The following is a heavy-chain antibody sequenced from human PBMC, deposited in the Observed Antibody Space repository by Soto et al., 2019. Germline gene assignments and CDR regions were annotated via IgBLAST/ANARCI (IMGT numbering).Heavy chain of an antibody. CDR1: GFTFDDHN. V-gene: IGHV3-43*01. CDR3: ASSQGDY. J-gene: IGHJ4*02. Sequence: EVHLVESGGDVVQPGGSLRLSCAASGFTFDDHNIHWVRQAPGKGLQWVSLISWDGDTTYYADSVKGRFTISRDNSKNSLYLQMNALTTEDTALYYCASSQGDYWGQGTLVTVSS. CDR2: ISWDGDTT.